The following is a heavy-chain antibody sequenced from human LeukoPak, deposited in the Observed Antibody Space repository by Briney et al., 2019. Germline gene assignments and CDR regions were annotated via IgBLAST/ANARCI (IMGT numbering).Heavy chain of an antibody. D-gene: IGHD7-27*01. V-gene: IGHV4-30-4*01. CDR1: GGSISSGGYY. CDR3: ARESVVTGAFDY. J-gene: IGHJ4*02. Sequence: SETLSLTCTVSGGSISSGGYYWSWIRQPPGKGLEWIGYIYYSGSTYYNPSLKSRVTISVDTSKNQFSLKLSSVTAADTAVYYCARESVVTGAFDYWGQGTLVTVSS. CDR2: IYYSGST.